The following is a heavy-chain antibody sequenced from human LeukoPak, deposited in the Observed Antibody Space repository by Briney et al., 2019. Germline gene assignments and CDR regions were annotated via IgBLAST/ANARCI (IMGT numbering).Heavy chain of an antibody. V-gene: IGHV3-7*01. CDR3: ARDGITMIVVGEDAFDI. CDR2: INQDGREK. J-gene: IGHJ3*02. D-gene: IGHD3-22*01. CDR1: GFSFSSHW. Sequence: GGSLRLSCAASGFSFSSHWMSWVRQAPGKGLEWVANINQDGREKQYVDSVKGRFTISRDNAKNSLYLQMNSLRAEDTAVYYCARDGITMIVVGEDAFDIWGQGTMVTVSS.